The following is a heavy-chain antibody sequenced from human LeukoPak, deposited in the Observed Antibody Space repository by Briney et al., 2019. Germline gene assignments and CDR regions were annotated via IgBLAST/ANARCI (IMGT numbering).Heavy chain of an antibody. D-gene: IGHD4-17*01. Sequence: PGGSLRLSCVASGFTFRTSTTSWVRQAPGKGREYCASISVSSDDIHYADSVKGRFTFSKENSKNTLYLRMNSPTHGDPAVFYCANRVTGDYGLGPFDYWGQGTLVTVSS. V-gene: IGHV3-23*01. CDR1: GFTFRTST. CDR3: ANRVTGDYGLGPFDY. CDR2: ISVSSDDI. J-gene: IGHJ4*02.